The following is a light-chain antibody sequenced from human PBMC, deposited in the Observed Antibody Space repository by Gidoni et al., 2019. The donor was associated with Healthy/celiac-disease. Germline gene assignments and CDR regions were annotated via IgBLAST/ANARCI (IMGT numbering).Light chain of an antibody. J-gene: IGKJ2*01. CDR3: QQYGSSPQT. Sequence: IVFTQSPGTLSLSPGERATLSCRASPSVSSSYLAWYQQKPGQAPRLLIYGASSRATGIPDRFSGSGSGTDFTLTISRLEPEDFAVYYCQQYGSSPQTFGQGTKLEIK. V-gene: IGKV3-20*01. CDR1: PSVSSSY. CDR2: GAS.